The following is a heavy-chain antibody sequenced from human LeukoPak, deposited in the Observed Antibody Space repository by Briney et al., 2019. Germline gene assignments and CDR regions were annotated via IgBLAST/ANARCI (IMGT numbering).Heavy chain of an antibody. CDR3: ARERGYYYDSSGYIFYDAFDI. CDR2: INHSGST. J-gene: IGHJ3*02. CDR1: GGSFSGYY. V-gene: IGHV4-34*01. Sequence: SETLSLTCAVYGGSFSGYYWSWIRQPPGKGLEWIGEINHSGSTNYNPSLKSRVTISVDTSKNQFSLKLSSVTAADTAVYYCARERGYYYDSSGYIFYDAFDIWGQGTMVTVSS. D-gene: IGHD3-22*01.